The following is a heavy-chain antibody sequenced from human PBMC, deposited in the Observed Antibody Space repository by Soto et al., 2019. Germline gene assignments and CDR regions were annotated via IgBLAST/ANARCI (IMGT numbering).Heavy chain of an antibody. D-gene: IGHD2-2*01. Sequence: QVQLVQSGAYVKTPGASVRVSCKASGYTFTGYYVHWVREAPGQGLEWMGWINPETGGTSYAQQFQGRVTLSRDTPINPAYLELSRLRFGDAAVYFCARERYQVISDGMDVWGQGTTVTVSS. V-gene: IGHV1-2*02. CDR2: INPETGGT. J-gene: IGHJ6*02. CDR1: GYTFTGYY. CDR3: ARERYQVISDGMDV.